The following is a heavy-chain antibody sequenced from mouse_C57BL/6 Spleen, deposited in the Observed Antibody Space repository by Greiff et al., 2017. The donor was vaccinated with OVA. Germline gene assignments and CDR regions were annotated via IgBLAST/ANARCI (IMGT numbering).Heavy chain of an antibody. V-gene: IGHV1-26*01. D-gene: IGHD3-2*02. Sequence: VQLQQSGPELVKPGASVKISCKASGYTFTDYYMTWVKQSHGKSLEWIGDINPNNGGTSYNQKFKGKATLTVDKSSSTAYMELRSLTSEDSAVYYCASGSSGYYFDDWGKGTTLTVSS. J-gene: IGHJ2*01. CDR2: INPNNGGT. CDR1: GYTFTDYY. CDR3: ASGSSGYYFDD.